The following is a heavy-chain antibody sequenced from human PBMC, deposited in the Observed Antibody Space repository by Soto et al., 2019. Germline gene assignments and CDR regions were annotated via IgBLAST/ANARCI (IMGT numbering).Heavy chain of an antibody. CDR2: VYYRGRS. V-gene: IGHV4-39*01. CDR3: VSQRTTVPTQAYFDY. J-gene: IGHJ4*02. D-gene: IGHD4-17*01. CDR1: GGSVTNSSYY. Sequence: SETLSLTCTVSGGSVTNSSYYWGWIRQSPGKGLEWIGSVYYRGRSYSRSSVKSRVTISVDTSKNRFSLSLNSVTASDTAVYFCVSQRTTVPTQAYFDYWGPGALVTVSS.